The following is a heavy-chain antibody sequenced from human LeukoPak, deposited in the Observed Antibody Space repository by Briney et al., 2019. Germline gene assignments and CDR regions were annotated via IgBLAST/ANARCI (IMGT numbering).Heavy chain of an antibody. CDR3: ARSPLISSGWLGLDS. D-gene: IGHD6-19*01. CDR2: IRHDGSNK. CDR1: GFIFSNYG. J-gene: IGHJ4*02. V-gene: IGHV3-30*02. Sequence: GGSLRLSCAASGFIFSNYGMYWVRQAPGKGLEWVAFIRHDGSNKYYADSVKGRFTISRDNSKSTLYLQMNSLRAEDTAVYYCARSPLISSGWLGLDSWGQGILVTVSS.